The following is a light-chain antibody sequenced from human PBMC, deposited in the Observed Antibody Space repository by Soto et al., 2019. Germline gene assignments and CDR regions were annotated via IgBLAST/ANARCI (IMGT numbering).Light chain of an antibody. V-gene: IGKV3-15*01. Sequence: TQSPATVSVSPGERVTLSCRASENINSYLAWYQQKPGQAPRLLISVASTRATGIPARFSGSRSGTEFTLTISSVQPEDLGLYYCQQYNKWPLTFGGGARVDI. CDR3: QQYNKWPLT. J-gene: IGKJ4*01. CDR2: VAS. CDR1: ENINSY.